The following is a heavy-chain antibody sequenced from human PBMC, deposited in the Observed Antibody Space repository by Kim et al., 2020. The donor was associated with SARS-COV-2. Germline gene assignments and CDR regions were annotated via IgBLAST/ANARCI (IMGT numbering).Heavy chain of an antibody. V-gene: IGHV3-48*02. J-gene: IGHJ5*02. CDR3: AREEYCSGDKCYWHWFDP. CDR2: ISGTGTTI. CDR1: GFTFSSYS. D-gene: IGHD2-15*01. Sequence: GGSLRLSCAAAGFTFSSYSMNWVRQAPGKGLEWVSFISGTGTTIYYADSVKGRFTISRDNAKNSLYLQMNSLRDEDTAVYYCAREEYCSGDKCYWHWFDPWGQGTLVTVSS.